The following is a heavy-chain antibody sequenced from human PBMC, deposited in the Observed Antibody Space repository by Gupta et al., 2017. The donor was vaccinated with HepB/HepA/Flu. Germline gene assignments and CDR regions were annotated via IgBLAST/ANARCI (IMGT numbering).Heavy chain of an antibody. CDR3: AKNEGAGYVNIDF. V-gene: IGHV3-23*05. Sequence: EVQLLESGGDLVQHGGSLRLSCAASGFTFRIYAMSWVRQAPGKGLDLVSGVGTSGSKTEYADAVKGQFTISRDNSKNTLYLQMSSLRADYTAVYYCAKNEGAGYVNIDFWGQGTMVTVSS. D-gene: IGHD3-10*02. CDR1: GFTFRIYA. J-gene: IGHJ3*01. CDR2: VGTSGSKT.